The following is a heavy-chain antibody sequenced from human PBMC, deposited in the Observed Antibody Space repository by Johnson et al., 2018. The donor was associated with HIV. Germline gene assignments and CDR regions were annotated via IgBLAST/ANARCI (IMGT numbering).Heavy chain of an antibody. D-gene: IGHD6-13*01. V-gene: IGHV3-23*04. CDR2: ISGSGGST. CDR3: ANNLQQLATKDAFDI. Sequence: VQLVESGGGLIQPGGSLRLSCAASGFTFSSYAMSWVRQAPGKGLEWVSAISGSGGSTYYADSVKGRFPISSDNSRNTLYLQMNSLRAEDTAVYYCANNLQQLATKDAFDIWGQGTMVTVSS. CDR1: GFTFSSYA. J-gene: IGHJ3*02.